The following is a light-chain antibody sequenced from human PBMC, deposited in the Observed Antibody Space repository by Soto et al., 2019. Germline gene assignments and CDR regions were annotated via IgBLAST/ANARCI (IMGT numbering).Light chain of an antibody. V-gene: IGKV1-39*01. CDR3: QQSYDVARLT. CDR2: LAS. J-gene: IGKJ3*01. Sequence: ILMTQYPSSLSAFVGDKVTITCRASENIDTFVNWYQQKSGKAPKLLVYLASSLQTGVPSRFSGSGVWSHFTLSISDVQPGDCGIYYCQQSYDVARLTFGPGTRVDIK. CDR1: ENIDTF.